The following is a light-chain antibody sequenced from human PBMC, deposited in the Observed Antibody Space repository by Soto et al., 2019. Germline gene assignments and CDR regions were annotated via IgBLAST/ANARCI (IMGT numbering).Light chain of an antibody. CDR3: QQYYSTPRT. CDR1: QRVLYSSNNKNY. CDR2: WAS. Sequence: DIVMTQSPDSLAVSLGERATINCKSSQRVLYSSNNKNYLAWYQQKPGQPPKLLIYWASTRESVVPDRCSGSGSGTDFTLTIGSLQAEDVAVYYCQQYYSTPRTFGQGTKVEIK. J-gene: IGKJ1*01. V-gene: IGKV4-1*01.